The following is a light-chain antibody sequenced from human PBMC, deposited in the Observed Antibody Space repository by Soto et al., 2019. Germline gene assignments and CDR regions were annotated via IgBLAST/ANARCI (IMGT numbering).Light chain of an antibody. J-gene: IGLJ3*02. Sequence: QSVLTQPPSVSGAPGQRVTISCTGSSSNIGAGYDVHWYQQLPGTAPKLLIYSDNNRPSGVPDRFSGSKSGTSASLAITGLQPEDEADYYCQSFDSSLSNSWVFGGGTQLTVL. CDR1: SSNIGAGYD. V-gene: IGLV1-40*01. CDR3: QSFDSSLSNSWV. CDR2: SDN.